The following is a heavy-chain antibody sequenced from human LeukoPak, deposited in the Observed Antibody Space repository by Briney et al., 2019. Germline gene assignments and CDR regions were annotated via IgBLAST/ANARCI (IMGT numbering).Heavy chain of an antibody. V-gene: IGHV3-48*04. Sequence: PGGSLRLSCTASGFSFSTYSMNWVRQAPGKGLEWVSYIVGSSSNIYYADSVKGRFTISRDNAKNSLYLQMDSLRAEDTAVYYCATDSPETAAFDYWGQGALVTVSS. CDR3: ATDSPETAAFDY. J-gene: IGHJ4*02. CDR2: IVGSSSNI. D-gene: IGHD1-1*01. CDR1: GFSFSTYS.